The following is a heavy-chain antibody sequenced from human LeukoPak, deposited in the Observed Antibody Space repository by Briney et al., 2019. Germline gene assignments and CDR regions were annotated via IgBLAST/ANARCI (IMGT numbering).Heavy chain of an antibody. CDR1: GFTFSSYG. CDR2: IWYDRSNK. J-gene: IGHJ6*03. CDR3: ARDAQDFVVVPAAIIYYYYYMDV. Sequence: GRSLRLSCAASGFTFSSYGMHWVRQAPGKGLEWVAVIWYDRSNKYYADSVKGRFTISRDNSKSTLYLQMNSLRAEDTAVYYCARDAQDFVVVPAAIIYYYYYMDVWGKGTTVTVSS. D-gene: IGHD2-2*01. V-gene: IGHV3-33*01.